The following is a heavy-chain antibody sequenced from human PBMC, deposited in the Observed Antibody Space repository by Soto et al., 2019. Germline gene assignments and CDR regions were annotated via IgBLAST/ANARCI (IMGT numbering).Heavy chain of an antibody. CDR2: ISGSGGST. V-gene: IGHV3-23*01. Sequence: GGSLRLSCAASGFTFSSYAMSWVRQAPWKGLEWVSAISGSGGSTYYADSVKGRFTISRDNSKNTLYLQMNSLRAEDTAVYYCAKDGRPEYYFDYWGQGTLVTVSS. J-gene: IGHJ4*02. CDR3: AKDGRPEYYFDY. CDR1: GFTFSSYA. D-gene: IGHD1-26*01.